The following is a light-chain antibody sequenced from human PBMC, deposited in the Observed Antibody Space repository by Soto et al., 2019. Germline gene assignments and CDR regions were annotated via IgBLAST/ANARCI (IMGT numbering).Light chain of an antibody. Sequence: QSVLTQPPSASGTPGQRITISGSGSSSNIGSHTVNWHQQVPGTAPTLLIYSNNELPSGVPDRFSGSKSGTSAYLAISGLQSGDEADYYCAAWDDSLNGVIFGGGTKLTVL. CDR2: SNN. J-gene: IGLJ2*01. CDR3: AAWDDSLNGVI. V-gene: IGLV1-44*01. CDR1: SSNIGSHT.